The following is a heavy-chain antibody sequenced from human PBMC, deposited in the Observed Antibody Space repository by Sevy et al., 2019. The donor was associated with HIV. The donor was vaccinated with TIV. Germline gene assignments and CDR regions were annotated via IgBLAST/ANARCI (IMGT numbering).Heavy chain of an antibody. J-gene: IGHJ5*02. CDR2: ISGSGGST. D-gene: IGHD3-10*01. V-gene: IGHV3-23*01. Sequence: GGSLRLYCAASGFTFSACAMNWVRQAPGKGLEWVSGISGSGGSTYYADSVQGRFTISRDNSKNILYLQMNNLRAEDTAVYYCVKDRGTLVRGNIVDPWGQGTLVTVSS. CDR3: VKDRGTLVRGNIVDP. CDR1: GFTFSACA.